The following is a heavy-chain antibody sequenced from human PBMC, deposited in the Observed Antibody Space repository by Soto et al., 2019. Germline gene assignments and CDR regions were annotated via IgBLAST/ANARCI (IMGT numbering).Heavy chain of an antibody. V-gene: IGHV3-48*03. Sequence: GGSLRLSCVGSGFTFSNSEINWVRQAPGKGLEWISYIRHSAHIYYADAVKGRFTIYRDNAKNSVYLQMNSLRVEDTAVYYCAKDLGGPYYYYCMDVWGQGTMVTVSS. CDR3: AKDLGGPYYYYCMDV. CDR2: IRHSAHI. J-gene: IGHJ6*02. CDR1: GFTFSNSE. D-gene: IGHD3-16*01.